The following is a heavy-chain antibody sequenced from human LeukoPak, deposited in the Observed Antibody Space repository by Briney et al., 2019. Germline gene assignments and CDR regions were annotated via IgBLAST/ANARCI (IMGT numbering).Heavy chain of an antibody. Sequence: PSETLSLTCAVYGGSFSGNYWNWIRQPPGKGLEWIGEINHSGSTNYNPSLKSRVTISVDTSRNNFSLKLTSVSAADTAVYYCSRLRDGSPGDYWGQGTLVTVSS. V-gene: IGHV4-34*01. CDR3: SRLRDGSPGDY. CDR2: INHSGST. CDR1: GGSFSGNY. D-gene: IGHD1-1*01. J-gene: IGHJ4*02.